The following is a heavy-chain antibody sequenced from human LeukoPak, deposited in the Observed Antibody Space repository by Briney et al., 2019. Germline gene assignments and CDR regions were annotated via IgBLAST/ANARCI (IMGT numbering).Heavy chain of an antibody. J-gene: IGHJ5*02. CDR2: ISPSGGST. CDR1: GYTFTSNY. D-gene: IGHD6-19*01. CDR3: ASSGWYSTPNWFDP. V-gene: IGHV1-46*01. Sequence: ASVKVSCKAFGYTFTSNYMHWVRQAPGQGPEWMGVISPSGGSTTYAQKFQGRVTLTRDMSTSTDYLELSSLRSEDTAVYYCASSGWYSTPNWFDPWGQGTLVIVSS.